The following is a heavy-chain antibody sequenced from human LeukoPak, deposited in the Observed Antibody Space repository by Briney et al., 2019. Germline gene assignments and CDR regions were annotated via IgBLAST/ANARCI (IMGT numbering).Heavy chain of an antibody. D-gene: IGHD6-13*01. Sequence: PGGSLRLSCAASGFTFSSYWMHWVRQAPGKGLVWVSRINTDGSSTSYADSVKGRFTISRDNAKNTLYLQMNSLRAEDTAVYYCARLVSSSWYYYYYYMDVWGKGTTVTVSS. J-gene: IGHJ6*03. CDR3: ARLVSSSWYYYYYYMDV. CDR1: GFTFSSYW. CDR2: INTDGSST. V-gene: IGHV3-74*01.